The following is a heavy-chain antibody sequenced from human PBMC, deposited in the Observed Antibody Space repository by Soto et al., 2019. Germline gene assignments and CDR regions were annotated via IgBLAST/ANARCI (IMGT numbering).Heavy chain of an antibody. V-gene: IGHV1-69*08. J-gene: IGHJ6*02. Sequence: QVQLVQSGAEVKKPGSSVKVSYKASGGTFSSYTISWVRQAPGQVLEWMGRIIPILGIANYAQKFQGRVTITADKTTSTAYMELSSLRAEDTAVYYCARDYYDGMDVWGQGTTVTVSS. CDR1: GGTFSSYT. CDR3: ARDYYDGMDV. CDR2: IIPILGIA.